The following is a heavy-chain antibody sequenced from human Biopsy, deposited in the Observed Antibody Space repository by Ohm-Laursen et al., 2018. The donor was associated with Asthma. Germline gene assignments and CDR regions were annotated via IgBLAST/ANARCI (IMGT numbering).Heavy chain of an antibody. CDR2: INPSGGST. CDR3: ARRGITGTTLDY. J-gene: IGHJ4*02. V-gene: IGHV1-46*01. D-gene: IGHD1-7*01. CDR1: GYTFTSYY. Sequence: ASVKVSCNVSGYTFTSYYMHWVRQAPGQGLEWMGIINPSGGSTSYAQKFQGRVTMTRDTSTCTVYMELSSLRSEDTAVYYCARRGITGTTLDYWGQGTLVTVSS.